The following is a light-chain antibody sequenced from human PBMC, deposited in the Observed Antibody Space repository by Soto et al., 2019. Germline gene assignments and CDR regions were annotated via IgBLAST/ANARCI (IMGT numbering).Light chain of an antibody. V-gene: IGLV1-40*01. CDR2: GNN. CDR3: QSYDSRLSWV. J-gene: IGLJ3*02. CDR1: SSNIGAGYD. Sequence: QSVLTQPPSVSGAPGQRVTISCTGSSSNIGAGYDVHWYQQLPGAAPKLLIYGNNNRPSGVPDRLSGSKSDTSASLAITGLQADDEADYYCQSYDSRLSWVFGGGTQLTVL.